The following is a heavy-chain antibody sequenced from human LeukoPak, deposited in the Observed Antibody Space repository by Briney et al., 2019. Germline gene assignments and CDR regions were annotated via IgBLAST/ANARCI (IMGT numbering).Heavy chain of an antibody. Sequence: GGSLRLSCAAPGFTFSSYSMNWVRQAPGKGLEWVSFVGSTSAFIYYADSVKGRFSISRDNAKNSLYLQMDSLRAEDTAVYYCARGSYFCGGDCYTAEFFQHWGQGTLVTVSS. V-gene: IGHV3-21*01. D-gene: IGHD2-21*02. CDR3: ARGSYFCGGDCYTAEFFQH. CDR1: GFTFSSYS. J-gene: IGHJ1*01. CDR2: VGSTSAFI.